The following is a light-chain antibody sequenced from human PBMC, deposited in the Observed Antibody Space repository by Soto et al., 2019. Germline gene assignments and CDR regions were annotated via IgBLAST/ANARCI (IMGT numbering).Light chain of an antibody. Sequence: QTVVTQEPSFSVSPGGTVTFTCGLSSGSVSTSYYPSWYQQTPGQPPRTLIHSTNTRSSGVPDRFSGSILGNKAALTITGDQADDESDYYCVLYMGSGIWVFGGGTKLTVL. CDR2: STN. CDR3: VLYMGSGIWV. CDR1: SGSVSTSYY. J-gene: IGLJ3*02. V-gene: IGLV8-61*01.